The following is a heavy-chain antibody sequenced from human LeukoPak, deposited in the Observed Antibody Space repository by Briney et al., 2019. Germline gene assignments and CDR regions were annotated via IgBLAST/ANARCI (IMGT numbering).Heavy chain of an antibody. CDR2: ISGSGGST. Sequence: PGGSLRLSCAASGFTFSSYAMSWVRQAPGKGLEWVSAISGSGGSTYYADSVKGRFTISRDNSKNTLYLQMNSLRAEDTAVYYCAKDRDYYGSGSYFDYWGQGNPGHRLL. D-gene: IGHD3-10*01. CDR1: GFTFSSYA. CDR3: AKDRDYYGSGSYFDY. J-gene: IGHJ4*02. V-gene: IGHV3-23*01.